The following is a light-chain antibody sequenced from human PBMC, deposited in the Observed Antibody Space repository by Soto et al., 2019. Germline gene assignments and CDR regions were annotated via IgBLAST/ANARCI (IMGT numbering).Light chain of an antibody. Sequence: QLVLTQSSSASASLGSSVKLTCTLSSGHSSYIIAWHQQQPGKAPRYLMKLEGSGSYNKGSGVPDRFSGSSSGADRYLTISNLRSEDEADYYCETWDSGPHVVFGGGTQLAGL. J-gene: IGLJ2*01. CDR3: ETWDSGPHVV. CDR1: SGHSSYI. CDR2: LEGSGSY. V-gene: IGLV4-60*03.